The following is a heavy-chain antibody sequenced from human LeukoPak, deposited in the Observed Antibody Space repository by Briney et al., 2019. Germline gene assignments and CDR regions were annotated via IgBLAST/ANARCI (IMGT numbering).Heavy chain of an antibody. V-gene: IGHV3-30*18. D-gene: IGHD3-10*01. Sequence: GRPLRLSCAASGFTFSRYGMHWVRQAPGKGLEWVAVISYDGSNKYYADSVKGRFTISRDNSKNTLYLQMNSLRADDTAVYYCAKGDGSGSYYNVPYFDYWGQGTLVTVSS. CDR3: AKGDGSGSYYNVPYFDY. J-gene: IGHJ4*02. CDR2: ISYDGSNK. CDR1: GFTFSRYG.